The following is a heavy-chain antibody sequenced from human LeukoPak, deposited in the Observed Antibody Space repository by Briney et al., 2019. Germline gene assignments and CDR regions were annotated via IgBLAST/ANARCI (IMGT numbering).Heavy chain of an antibody. CDR3: ARRIAATGMKYFDY. Sequence: PGGSLRLSCAASGFTFSSYWMSWVRQAPGKGLEWEANIKHDGSDTNYVDSVKGRFTISRDNAKHSLYLQMNSLRAEDTAMYYCARRIAATGMKYFDYWGQGTLVTVSS. V-gene: IGHV3-7*05. D-gene: IGHD6-13*01. J-gene: IGHJ4*02. CDR2: IKHDGSDT. CDR1: GFTFSSYW.